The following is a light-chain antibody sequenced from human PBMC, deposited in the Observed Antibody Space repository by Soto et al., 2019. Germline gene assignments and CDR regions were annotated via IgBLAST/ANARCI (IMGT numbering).Light chain of an antibody. CDR1: NIGDKR. CDR3: QVWDIMTDNYV. Sequence: SYELTQPPSVSVAPEKTATITCGGDNIGDKRVHWYRQKPGHAPVLLISYDSDRTSGIPERFSGSNSGNTATLTISRVEAGDEADYYCQVWDIMTDNYVFGGGTKLTVL. V-gene: IGLV3-21*04. J-gene: IGLJ1*01. CDR2: YDS.